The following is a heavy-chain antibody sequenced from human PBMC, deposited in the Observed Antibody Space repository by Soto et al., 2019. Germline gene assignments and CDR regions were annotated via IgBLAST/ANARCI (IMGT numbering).Heavy chain of an antibody. Sequence: ASVKVSCKVSGYTLTELSMHWVRQAPGKGLEWMGGFDPEDGETIYAQKFQGRVTMTEDTSTDTAYMELSSLRSEDTAVYYCATQRAYCSSTSCYFYFDYWGQGTLVTSPQ. J-gene: IGHJ4*02. V-gene: IGHV1-24*01. D-gene: IGHD2-2*01. CDR3: ATQRAYCSSTSCYFYFDY. CDR1: GYTLTELS. CDR2: FDPEDGET.